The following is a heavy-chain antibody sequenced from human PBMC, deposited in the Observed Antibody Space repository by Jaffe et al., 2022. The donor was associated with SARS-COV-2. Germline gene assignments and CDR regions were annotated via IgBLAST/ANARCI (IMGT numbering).Heavy chain of an antibody. CDR1: GFTFSNAW. CDR3: TTDTTRIPAPRY. CDR2: IKSKTDGGTT. V-gene: IGHV3-15*01. J-gene: IGHJ4*02. D-gene: IGHD2-2*01. Sequence: EVQLVESGGGLVKPGGSLRLSCAASGFTFSNAWMSWVRQAPGKGLEWVGRIKSKTDGGTTDYAAPVKGRFTISRDDSKNTLYLQMNSLKTEDTAVYYCTTDTTRIPAPRYWGQGTLVTVSS.